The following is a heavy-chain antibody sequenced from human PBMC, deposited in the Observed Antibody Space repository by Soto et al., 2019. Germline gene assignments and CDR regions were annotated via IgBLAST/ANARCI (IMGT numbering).Heavy chain of an antibody. CDR2: INAGNGNT. CDR3: ARGEGYCSGGTCYRWFDP. CDR1: GYTFTKYA. D-gene: IGHD2-15*01. J-gene: IGHJ5*02. V-gene: IGHV1-3*01. Sequence: VPLVQSGAEVKKPGASVKVSCKASGYTFTKYAMHWVRQAPGQRLEWMGWINAGNGNTKYSQKFQGRVTFTRDTSASTAYMELSSLRSEDTAVYYCARGEGYCSGGTCYRWFDPWGQGTLVTVSS.